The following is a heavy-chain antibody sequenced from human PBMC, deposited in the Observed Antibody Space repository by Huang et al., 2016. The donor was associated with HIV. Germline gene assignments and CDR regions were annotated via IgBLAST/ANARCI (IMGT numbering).Heavy chain of an antibody. CDR2: INHSEST. J-gene: IGHJ6*03. CDR1: GGSFGGYY. Sequence: QVQLQQWGAGLLRPSETLSLTCAVYGGSFGGYYGTWIRQPPGKGLEWIGEINHSESTNYTPSLKSRVTISVDTSRNQFSLTLTSVTAADTAVYYCARGQGGYYYYYMDVWGKGTTVTVSS. CDR3: ARGQGGYYYYYMDV. V-gene: IGHV4-34*01.